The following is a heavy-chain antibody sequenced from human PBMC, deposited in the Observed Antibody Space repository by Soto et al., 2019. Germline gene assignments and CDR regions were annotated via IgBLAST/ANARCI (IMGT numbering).Heavy chain of an antibody. CDR1: GYTFTTYY. J-gene: IGHJ4*02. CDR2: INPSGGST. Sequence: GASVKVSCKASGYTFTTYYMHWVRQAPGQGLEWMGIINPSGGSTSYAQKFQGRVTMTRDTSTSTVYMELSSLRSEDTAVYYCARDIKDYDYIWGSYPSDYWGQGTLVNVS. CDR3: ARDIKDYDYIWGSYPSDY. V-gene: IGHV1-46*03. D-gene: IGHD3-16*01.